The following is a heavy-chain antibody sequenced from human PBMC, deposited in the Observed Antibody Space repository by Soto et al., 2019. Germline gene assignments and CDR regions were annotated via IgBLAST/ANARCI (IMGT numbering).Heavy chain of an antibody. CDR3: AREGLNRQWLVPGGYYYYYGMDV. CDR1: GFTFSSYG. V-gene: IGHV3-33*01. D-gene: IGHD6-19*01. CDR2: IWYDGSNK. J-gene: IGHJ6*02. Sequence: QVQLVESGGGVVQPGRSLRLSCAASGFTFSSYGMHWVREAPGKGLEWVAVIWYDGSNKYYADSVKGRFTISRDNSKNTLYLQMNSLRAEDTAVYYCAREGLNRQWLVPGGYYYYYGMDVWGQGTTVTVSS.